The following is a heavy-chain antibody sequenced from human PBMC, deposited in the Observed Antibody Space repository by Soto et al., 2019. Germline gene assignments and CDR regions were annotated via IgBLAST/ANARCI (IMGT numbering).Heavy chain of an antibody. CDR3: ARGDEMTAVTIFEY. V-gene: IGHV1-69*01. J-gene: IGHJ4*02. Sequence: QVQLEQSGPEVKRPGTSVKVSCKASGGAFGRYSVSWVRQAPGQGLEWIGGVIPVFNTSNYSLKFQGRVAIFADLSTNTVFMELRSLRSEDTALYYCARGDEMTAVTIFEYWAQGTLVTVSS. CDR2: VIPVFNTS. CDR1: GGAFGRYS. D-gene: IGHD4-17*01.